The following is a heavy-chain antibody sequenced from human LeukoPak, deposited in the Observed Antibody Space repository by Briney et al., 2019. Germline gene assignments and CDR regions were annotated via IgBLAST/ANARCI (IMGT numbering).Heavy chain of an antibody. CDR3: TPTFDYSSGWYYFDY. Sequence: SVKVSCKASGGTFSSYAISWVRQAPGQGLEWMGGIIPIFGTANYAQKFQGRVTITADESTSTAYMELSSLKTEDTAVYYCTPTFDYSSGWYYFDYWGQGTLVTVSS. CDR2: IIPIFGTA. V-gene: IGHV1-69*13. J-gene: IGHJ4*02. CDR1: GGTFSSYA. D-gene: IGHD6-19*01.